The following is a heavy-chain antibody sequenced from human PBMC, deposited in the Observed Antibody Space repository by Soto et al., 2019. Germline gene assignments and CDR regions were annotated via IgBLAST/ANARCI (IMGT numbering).Heavy chain of an antibody. CDR2: ISYDGSNK. Sequence: GGSLRLSCAASGFTFSSYGMHWVRQAPGKGLEWVAVISYDGSNKYYADSVKGRFTISRDNSKNTLYLQMNSLRAEDTAVYYCAKEAYCGGDCSNDYFDYWGQGTLVTVSS. J-gene: IGHJ4*02. CDR1: GFTFSSYG. CDR3: AKEAYCGGDCSNDYFDY. V-gene: IGHV3-30*18. D-gene: IGHD2-21*01.